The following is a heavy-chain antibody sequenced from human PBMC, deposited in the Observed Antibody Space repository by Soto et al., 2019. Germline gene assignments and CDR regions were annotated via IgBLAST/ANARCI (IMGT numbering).Heavy chain of an antibody. D-gene: IGHD3-10*01. J-gene: IGHJ1*01. CDR2: ISYDGSNK. V-gene: IGHV3-33*08. Sequence: GGSRTLSWVAGGFTFGSYCSRWVRQAAEKGLGWGGVISYDGSNKYYADSVKGRFTITRDTSTTTLYLEMNSLRADDTAVYYCSREFDPGTTNIYTWGLGTLVTVSA. CDR1: GFTFGSYC. CDR3: SREFDPGTTNIYT.